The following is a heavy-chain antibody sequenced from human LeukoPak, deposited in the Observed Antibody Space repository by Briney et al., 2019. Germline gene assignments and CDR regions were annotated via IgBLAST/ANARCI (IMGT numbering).Heavy chain of an antibody. Sequence: GGSLRLXCAASGFTFSDYYMSWIRQAPGKGLQWVSYISSSGSTINYADSVKGRFTISRDNARNSLSLQMNSLRAEDTAVYYCASSGGGSHTVTTVRYFDLWGRGTLVTVSS. V-gene: IGHV3-11*04. D-gene: IGHD4-17*01. J-gene: IGHJ2*01. CDR3: ASSGGGSHTVTTVRYFDL. CDR2: ISSSGSTI. CDR1: GFTFSDYY.